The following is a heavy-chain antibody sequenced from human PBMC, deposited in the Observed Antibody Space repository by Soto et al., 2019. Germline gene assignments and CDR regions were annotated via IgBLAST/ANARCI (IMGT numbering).Heavy chain of an antibody. J-gene: IGHJ4*02. V-gene: IGHV1-46*01. CDR1: GYTFTSYY. Sequence: ASVKVSCKASGYTFTSYYMHWVRQAPGQGLEWMGIINPSGGSTSYAQKFQGRVTMTRDTSTSTVYMELSSLRSEDTAVYYCARERNYKDSSGYYTAYWGQGTLVPSPQ. D-gene: IGHD3-22*01. CDR2: INPSGGST. CDR3: ARERNYKDSSGYYTAY.